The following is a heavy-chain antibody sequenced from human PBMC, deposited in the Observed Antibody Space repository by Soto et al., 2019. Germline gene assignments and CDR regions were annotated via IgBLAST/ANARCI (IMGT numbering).Heavy chain of an antibody. J-gene: IGHJ3*02. CDR1: GFTFSSYA. CDR3: AKSDHNGVLSYFDI. V-gene: IGHV3-23*01. D-gene: IGHD3-3*01. CDR2: ISYTGGST. Sequence: GGSLRLSCAASGFTFSSYAMSWVRQAPGKGLKWVSAISYTGGSTYYTDSVKGRFTISRDNSKSTLYLQLNSLRAEDTAVYYCAKSDHNGVLSYFDIWGQGTMVTVS.